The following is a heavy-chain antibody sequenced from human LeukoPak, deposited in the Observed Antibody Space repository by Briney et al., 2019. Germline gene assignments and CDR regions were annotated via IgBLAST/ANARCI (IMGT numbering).Heavy chain of an antibody. J-gene: IGHJ4*02. D-gene: IGHD1-14*01. CDR1: GFTFSDHY. CDR3: ARGQPWTDY. V-gene: IGHV3-11*01. CDR2: ISYSGDII. Sequence: GGSLRLSCAASGFTFSDHYMSWTRQAPGKGLEWVSYISYSGDIIYYTDSVKGRFTFSRDNAKNSLYLQMNSLRAEDTAVYYCARGQPWTDYWGQGTLVTVSS.